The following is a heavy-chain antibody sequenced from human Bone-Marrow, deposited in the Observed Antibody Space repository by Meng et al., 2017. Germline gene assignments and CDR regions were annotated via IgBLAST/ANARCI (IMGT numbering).Heavy chain of an antibody. CDR1: GGSISSSSYY. Sequence: QLQLQESGPGLVKPSDTLSLTCTVSGGSISSSSYYWGWIRQPPGKGLEWIGSIYYSGSTYYNPSLKSRVTISVDTSKNQFSLKLSSVTAADTAVFYCASIEVMRRNYFDYWGQGTLVIVSS. CDR3: ASIEVMRRNYFDY. D-gene: IGHD3-16*01. V-gene: IGHV4-39*01. J-gene: IGHJ4*02. CDR2: IYYSGST.